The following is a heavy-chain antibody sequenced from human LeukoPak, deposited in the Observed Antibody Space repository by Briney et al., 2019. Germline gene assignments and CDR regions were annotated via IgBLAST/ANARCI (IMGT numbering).Heavy chain of an antibody. CDR3: ASQYCSGGSCSHDY. V-gene: IGHV4-59*08. CDR1: GGSISSYY. D-gene: IGHD2-15*01. J-gene: IGHJ4*02. Sequence: PSETLSLTCTVSGGSISSYYWSWIRQPPPKGLEWIGYIYYSGSTNYNPSLKSRVTISVDTSKNQFSLKLSSVTAADTAVYYCASQYCSGGSCSHDYWGQGTLVTVSS. CDR2: IYYSGST.